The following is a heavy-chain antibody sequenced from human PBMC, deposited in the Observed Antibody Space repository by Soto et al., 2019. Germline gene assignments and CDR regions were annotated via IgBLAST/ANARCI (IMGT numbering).Heavy chain of an antibody. CDR1: GYSFTSXX. Sequence: XLXXSCKGSGYSFTSXXXXWVRQMPGKGLEWMGRIDPSDSDIRYSPSFQGKVTISADKSITTAYLQWSSLKAADTAMYYCVRSGTSSGRFSDYWGQGTLVTVS. V-gene: IGHV5-51*01. D-gene: IGHD2-15*01. CDR3: VRSGTSSGRFSDY. J-gene: IGHJ4*02. CDR2: IDPSDSDI.